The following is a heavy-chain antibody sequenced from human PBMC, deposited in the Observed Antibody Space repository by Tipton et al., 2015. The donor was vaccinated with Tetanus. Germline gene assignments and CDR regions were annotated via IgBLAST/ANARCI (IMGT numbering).Heavy chain of an antibody. CDR2: INEGGST. CDR3: ARWIGVIPVTGNDALDV. CDR1: GGSLSDYY. Sequence: GLVKPSETLSLTCAVSGGSLSDYYWSWIRQSPGKGLEWIGEINEGGSTNYNPSLESRVSISVDTSKHRFSLKVNSVIAADTATYYCARWIGVIPVTGNDALDVWGPGAMVTVSS. D-gene: IGHD3-16*01. J-gene: IGHJ3*01. V-gene: IGHV4-34*01.